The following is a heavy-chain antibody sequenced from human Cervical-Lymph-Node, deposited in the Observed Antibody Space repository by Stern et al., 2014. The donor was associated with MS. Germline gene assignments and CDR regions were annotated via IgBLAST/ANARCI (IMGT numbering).Heavy chain of an antibody. J-gene: IGHJ4*02. CDR1: GYRFTSYW. D-gene: IGHD6-6*01. CDR2: MYPDDSDT. V-gene: IGHV5-51*01. CDR3: ARSLGGSSPIIH. Sequence: EVHLVESGAEVKKPGESLKISCKGFGYRFTSYWIGWVRQMPGKGLEWMGTMYPDDSDTRYSPSFQGQVTISADKSISTAYLQWSSLKASDTAMYYCARSLGGSSPIIHWGQGTLVTVSS.